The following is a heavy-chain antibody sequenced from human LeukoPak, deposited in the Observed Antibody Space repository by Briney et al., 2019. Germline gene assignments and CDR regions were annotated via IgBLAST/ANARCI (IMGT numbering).Heavy chain of an antibody. D-gene: IGHD5-24*01. Sequence: SVKVSCKASGGTFSSCAISWVRQAPGQGLEWMGRIIPILGIADYAQKFQGRVTITADKSTSTAYMELSSLRSEDTAVYYCARSGGSRDGYNRGDYWGQGTLVTVSS. J-gene: IGHJ4*02. CDR1: GGTFSSCA. V-gene: IGHV1-69*04. CDR2: IIPILGIA. CDR3: ARSGGSRDGYNRGDY.